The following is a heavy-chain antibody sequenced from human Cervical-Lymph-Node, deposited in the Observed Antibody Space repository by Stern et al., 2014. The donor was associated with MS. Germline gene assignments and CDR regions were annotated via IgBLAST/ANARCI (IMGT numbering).Heavy chain of an antibody. CDR2: INPNSGGT. Sequence: VQLVESGAEVKKPGASVKVSCKASGYTFTGYYMHWVRQAPGQGLEWMGWINPNSGGTNYAQKFQGWVTMTRDTSISTAYMELSRLRSDDTAVYYCAREDCSGGSCYPLFDYWGQGTLVTVSS. V-gene: IGHV1-2*04. D-gene: IGHD2-15*01. CDR3: AREDCSGGSCYPLFDY. CDR1: GYTFTGYY. J-gene: IGHJ4*02.